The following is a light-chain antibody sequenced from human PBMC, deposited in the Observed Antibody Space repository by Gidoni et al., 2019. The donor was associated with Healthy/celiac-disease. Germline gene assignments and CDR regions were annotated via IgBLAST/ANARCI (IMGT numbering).Light chain of an antibody. Sequence: SVLPQPPSAPGTPGQRVTISCSGSSSNIGSNTVNWYQQRPGTAPKLLIYSNNQRPSGVPDRFSGSKSGTSASLAISGLQYEDEADYYCAAWDDSLNGAVFGGGTQLTVL. CDR1: SSNIGSNT. J-gene: IGLJ7*01. CDR3: AAWDDSLNGAV. V-gene: IGLV1-44*01. CDR2: SNN.